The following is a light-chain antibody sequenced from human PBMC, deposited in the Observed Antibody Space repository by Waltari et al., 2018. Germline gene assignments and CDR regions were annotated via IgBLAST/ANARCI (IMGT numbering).Light chain of an antibody. Sequence: EIVLTQSPGTLSLSPGERATLSCRASQSISKYLAWYQQKPGQTPRLLIYHASSRAAGVPDRFSGSGSGTDFSLSISRLEAEDFAMYYCQHYESLPVTFGQGTKVEIK. CDR3: QHYESLPVT. J-gene: IGKJ1*01. CDR2: HAS. CDR1: QSISKY. V-gene: IGKV3-20*01.